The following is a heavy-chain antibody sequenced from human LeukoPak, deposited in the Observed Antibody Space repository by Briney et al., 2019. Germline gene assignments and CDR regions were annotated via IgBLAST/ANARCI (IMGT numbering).Heavy chain of an antibody. Sequence: SETLSLTCNFSGDSMRNYYWTWIRQSPGRGLEYIGYFYYRGSTNYNPSRQGRVTILGETSKTQFYLELRSVTAADTAVYYCARRRDDFWSGYYDYWGQGILVTVSS. CDR2: FYYRGST. V-gene: IGHV4-59*08. CDR3: ARRRDDFWSGYYDY. D-gene: IGHD3-3*01. CDR1: GDSMRNYY. J-gene: IGHJ4*02.